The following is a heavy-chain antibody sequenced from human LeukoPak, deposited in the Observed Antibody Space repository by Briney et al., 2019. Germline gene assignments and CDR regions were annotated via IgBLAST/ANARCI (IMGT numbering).Heavy chain of an antibody. CDR3: AKGLSAVTTRPDDTFDI. J-gene: IGHJ3*02. D-gene: IGHD4-17*01. CDR1: GFTFSDHY. V-gene: IGHV3-72*01. Sequence: GGSLRLSCAASGFTFSDHYMDWVRQAPGMGLEWVGRSRRKDNSYTTEYAASVKGRFTISREDSKNSLYLQMNSLKTEDTAVYYCAKGLSAVTTRPDDTFDIWGQGTMVIVSS. CDR2: SRRKDNSYTT.